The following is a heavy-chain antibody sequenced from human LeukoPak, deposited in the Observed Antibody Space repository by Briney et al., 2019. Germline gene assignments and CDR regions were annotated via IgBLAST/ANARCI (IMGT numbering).Heavy chain of an antibody. D-gene: IGHD4-11*01. J-gene: IGHJ4*02. CDR1: GYSFTSYW. CDR2: IYPGDSDT. CDR3: ARPAVTTSFYFDY. Sequence: GESLKISCKGSGYSFTSYWIGWVRQMPGKGLEWMGIIYPGDSDTRYSPSFQGQVTISADKSISTAYLQWSSLQASDTAMYYCARPAVTTSFYFDYWGQGTLVTVSP. V-gene: IGHV5-51*01.